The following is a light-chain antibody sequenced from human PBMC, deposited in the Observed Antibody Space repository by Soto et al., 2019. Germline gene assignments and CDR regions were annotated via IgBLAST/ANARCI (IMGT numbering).Light chain of an antibody. J-gene: IGKJ5*01. CDR3: QQANSFPIT. CDR1: QSISTW. CDR2: KAS. V-gene: IGKV1-5*03. Sequence: DLQMTQSPSTLSASVGDRVTITCRASQSISTWLAWHQQKPGKAPKLLISKASSLESGVPSRFSGSGSGTDFTLTISSLQPEDCAIYFCQQANSFPITFGQGTRLEIK.